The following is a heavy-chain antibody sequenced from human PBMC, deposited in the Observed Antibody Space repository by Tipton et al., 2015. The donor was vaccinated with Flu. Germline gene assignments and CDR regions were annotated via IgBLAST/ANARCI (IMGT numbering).Heavy chain of an antibody. CDR2: IYYSGST. V-gene: IGHV4-59*01. CDR1: VGSISIYY. D-gene: IGHD6-13*01. Sequence: GLVKPSETLSLTCTVSVGSISIYYWSWIRQPPGKGLEWIGYIYYSGSTNYNPSLKSRVTISVDTSKNQFSLKLSSVTAADTAVYYCARDLGSSGSFDYWGQGTLVTASS. CDR3: ARDLGSSGSFDY. J-gene: IGHJ4*02.